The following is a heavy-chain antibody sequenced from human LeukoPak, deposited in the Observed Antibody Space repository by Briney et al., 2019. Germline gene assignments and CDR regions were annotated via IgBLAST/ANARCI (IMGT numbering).Heavy chain of an antibody. CDR3: ARRGMVRGVIITPFDY. CDR1: GGSISSSSYY. J-gene: IGHJ4*02. CDR2: IYYSGST. Sequence: SETLSLTCTVSGGSISSSSYYWGWIRQPPGKGLEWIGSIYYSGSTYYNPSLKSRVTISVDTSKNQFSLKLSSVTAADTAVYYCARRGMVRGVIITPFDYWGQGTLVTVSS. V-gene: IGHV4-39*01. D-gene: IGHD3-10*01.